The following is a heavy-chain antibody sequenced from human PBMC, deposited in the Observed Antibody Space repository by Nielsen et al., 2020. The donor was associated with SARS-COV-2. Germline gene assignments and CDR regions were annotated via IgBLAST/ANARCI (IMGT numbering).Heavy chain of an antibody. D-gene: IGHD6-13*01. V-gene: IGHV3-30-3*01. CDR3: ARDDVYSSSWYIRGTVGAFDI. CDR2: ISYDGSNK. Sequence: WIRQPPGKGLEWVAVISYDGSNKYYADSVKGRFTIPRDNSKNTLYLQMNSLRAEDTAVYYCARDDVYSSSWYIRGTVGAFDIWGQGTMVTVSS. J-gene: IGHJ3*02.